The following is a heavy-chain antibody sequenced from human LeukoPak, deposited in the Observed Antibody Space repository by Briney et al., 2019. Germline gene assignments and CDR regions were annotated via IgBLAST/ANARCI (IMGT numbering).Heavy chain of an antibody. J-gene: IGHJ4*02. D-gene: IGHD3-16*01. CDR3: ARFPFTFGGVPYYFDY. CDR1: GYSFTSYW. Sequence: GESLKISCKGSGYSFTSYWIGWVRQMPGKGLEWMGIIYPGDSDTRYSPSFQGQVTISADKSISTAYLQWSSLKASGTAMYYCARFPFTFGGVPYYFDYWGQGTLVTVSS. CDR2: IYPGDSDT. V-gene: IGHV5-51*01.